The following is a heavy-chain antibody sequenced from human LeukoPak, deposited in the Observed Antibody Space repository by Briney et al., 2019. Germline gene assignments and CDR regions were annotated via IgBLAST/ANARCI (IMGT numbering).Heavy chain of an antibody. CDR1: GGSISSYY. J-gene: IGHJ3*02. Sequence: SETLSLTCTVSGGSISSYYCSWIRQPAGKGLEWIGRIYTSGSTNYNPSLKSRVTMSVDTSKNQFSLKLSSVTAADTAVYYCARISSSSGLAFDIWGQATMVTVSS. CDR3: ARISSSSGLAFDI. CDR2: IYTSGST. D-gene: IGHD6-6*01. V-gene: IGHV4-4*07.